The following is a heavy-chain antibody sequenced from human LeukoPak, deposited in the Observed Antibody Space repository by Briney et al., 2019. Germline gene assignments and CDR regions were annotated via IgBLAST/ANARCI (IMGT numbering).Heavy chain of an antibody. J-gene: IGHJ6*03. CDR3: TRFVSSGWYNYYYYYMDV. Sequence: GGSLRLSCAASGFTFSSYWMSWVRQAPGKGLEWVANIKQDGSEKYYVDSVKGRSTISRDNAKNSLYLQMNSLRAEDTAVYYCTRFVSSGWYNYYYYYMDVWGKGTTVTVPS. V-gene: IGHV3-7*01. CDR2: IKQDGSEK. CDR1: GFTFSSYW. D-gene: IGHD6-19*01.